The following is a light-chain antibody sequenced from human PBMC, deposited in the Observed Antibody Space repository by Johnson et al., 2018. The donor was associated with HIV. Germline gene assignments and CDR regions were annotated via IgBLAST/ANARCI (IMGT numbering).Light chain of an antibody. J-gene: IGLJ1*01. CDR2: ENK. CDR3: GTWDSSLYVFV. Sequence: QSVLTQPPSVSAAPGHNVTISCSGSSSNIGDSYISWYQQLPGAAPKLLIYENKARPSGIPDRFSGSKSATSATLAITGLQTVDEADSYCGTWDSSLYVFVFGSGTKVTVL. CDR1: SSNIGDSY. V-gene: IGLV1-51*02.